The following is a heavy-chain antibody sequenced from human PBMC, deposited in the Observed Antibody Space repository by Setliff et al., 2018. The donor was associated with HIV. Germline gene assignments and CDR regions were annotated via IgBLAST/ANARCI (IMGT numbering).Heavy chain of an antibody. CDR3: ARVQVGGHSFDS. V-gene: IGHV4-39*01. Sequence: PSETLSLTCSVSGGSVSSTSNYWGWIRQPPGKGLEWIGSIYYSGSTYYNPSLKSRVTISVDTSKNQFSLKLSSVTAADTAVYYCARVQVGGHSFDSWGPGALVTVS. J-gene: IGHJ4*02. D-gene: IGHD6-19*01. CDR1: GGSVSSTSNY. CDR2: IYYSGST.